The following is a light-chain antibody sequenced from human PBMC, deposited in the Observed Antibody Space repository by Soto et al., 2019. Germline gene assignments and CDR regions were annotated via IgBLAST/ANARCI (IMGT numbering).Light chain of an antibody. CDR2: EVS. J-gene: IGLJ1*01. V-gene: IGLV2-8*01. CDR3: SSYEGSNHYV. Sequence: QSALTQPPSASGSPGQSVTISCTGTSGDVGGYNYVSWYQQHPGKAPKRMIFEVSERPPGVPDRFSASKSGNTASLTVSGLPAEDEADYYCSSYEGSNHYVFGNGTKVNVL. CDR1: SGDVGGYNY.